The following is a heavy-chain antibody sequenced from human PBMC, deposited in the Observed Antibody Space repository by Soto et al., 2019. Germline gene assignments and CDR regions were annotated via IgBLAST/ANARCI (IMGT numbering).Heavy chain of an antibody. Sequence: SETLSLTCTVSGGSISSSSYYWGWIRQPPGKGLEWIGSIFYSGTTYYNPSLKSRVTISVDTSKNQFSLKLSSVTVADTAVYYCARVPDYWGQGILVT. J-gene: IGHJ4*02. CDR3: ARVPDY. CDR2: IFYSGTT. V-gene: IGHV4-39*07. D-gene: IGHD2-2*01. CDR1: GGSISSSSYY.